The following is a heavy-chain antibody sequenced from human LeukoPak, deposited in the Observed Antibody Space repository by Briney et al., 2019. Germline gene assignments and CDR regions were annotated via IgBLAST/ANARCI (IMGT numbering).Heavy chain of an antibody. CDR2: ISDSGGST. D-gene: IGHD6-19*01. V-gene: IGHV3-23*01. CDR1: GFTFSNYD. Sequence: GGSLRLSCAASGFTFSNYDMSWVRQAPGKGLEWVSSISDSGGSTYYADSVKGRFTISRDNSKNTLYLQMTNLRAADTAVYYCAKDLSRAVAADWFDPWNQGSLVTVSS. CDR3: AKDLSRAVAADWFDP. J-gene: IGHJ5*02.